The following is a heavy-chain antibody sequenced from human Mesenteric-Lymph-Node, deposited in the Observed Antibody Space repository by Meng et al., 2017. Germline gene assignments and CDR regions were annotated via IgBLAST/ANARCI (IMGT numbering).Heavy chain of an antibody. CDR1: GYSISSGYY. Sequence: GSLRLSCTVSGYSISSGYYWGWIRQPPGKGLEWIGNIYHSGSTYYNPSLKSRVTISVDTSKNQFSLKLSSVTAADTAVYYCARDPKSNDVDAFDVWGQGTMVTVSS. J-gene: IGHJ3*01. V-gene: IGHV4-38-2*02. CDR3: ARDPKSNDVDAFDV. D-gene: IGHD3-16*01. CDR2: IYHSGST.